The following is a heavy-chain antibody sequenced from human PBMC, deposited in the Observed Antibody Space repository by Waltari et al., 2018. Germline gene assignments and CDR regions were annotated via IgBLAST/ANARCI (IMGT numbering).Heavy chain of an antibody. D-gene: IGHD6-13*01. V-gene: IGHV4-38-2*01. CDR3: ARESGYSSSWAPGWFDP. CDR2: IYHSGST. Sequence: QVQLQESGPGLVKPSETLSLTCAVSGYSISSGYYWGWIRQPPGKGLEWIGSIYHSGSTYYNPSLKSRVTISVDTSKNQFSLKLSSVTAADTAVYYCARESGYSSSWAPGWFDPWGQGTLVTVSS. J-gene: IGHJ5*02. CDR1: GYSISSGYY.